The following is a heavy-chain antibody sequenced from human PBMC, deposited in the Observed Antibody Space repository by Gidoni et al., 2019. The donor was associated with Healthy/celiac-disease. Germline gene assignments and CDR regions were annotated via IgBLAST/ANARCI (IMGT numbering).Heavy chain of an antibody. Sequence: EVQLLESGGGLVQPGGSLRLSCAASGFPFSSYAMSWVRQAPGKGLEWVSAISGSGGSTYYADSVKGRFTISRDNSKNTLYLQMNSLRAEDTAVYYCAKDRAYCGGDCFSWFDPWGQGTLVTVSS. J-gene: IGHJ5*02. CDR3: AKDRAYCGGDCFSWFDP. CDR1: GFPFSSYA. D-gene: IGHD2-21*02. V-gene: IGHV3-23*01. CDR2: ISGSGGST.